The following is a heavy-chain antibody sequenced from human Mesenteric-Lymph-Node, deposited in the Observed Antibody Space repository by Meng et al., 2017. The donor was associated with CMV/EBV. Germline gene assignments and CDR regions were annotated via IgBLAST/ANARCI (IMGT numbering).Heavy chain of an antibody. CDR2: TNYRSETYN. J-gene: IGHJ4*02. CDR3: EYFGDLPPLW. V-gene: IGHV6-1*01. Sequence: QIQLQQSGPGLMKSAQTLSVTCNISGDTFTSYNTAWTVIRQSPSRGFEWLGRTNYRSETYNDNAVSVKSRISVNLDTSKNQLSLHLNFVTTEDKAVYYCEYFGDLPPLWWGQGTLVTVSS. D-gene: IGHD3-16*01. CDR1: GDTFTSYNTA.